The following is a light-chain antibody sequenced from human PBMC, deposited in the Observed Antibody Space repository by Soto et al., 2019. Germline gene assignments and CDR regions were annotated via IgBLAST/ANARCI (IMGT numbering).Light chain of an antibody. CDR2: AAS. J-gene: IGKJ1*01. CDR1: QDIRNT. V-gene: IGKV1-6*01. Sequence: AIQMTQSPSSLSASVGDRVAISCRASQDIRNTLAWYQQKPGEAPKLLIFAASNLQSGVPSRFSGSGSVTDFTLATNGMQTEDFATYYCLQYYNFSWTFGQGTKVDIK. CDR3: LQYYNFSWT.